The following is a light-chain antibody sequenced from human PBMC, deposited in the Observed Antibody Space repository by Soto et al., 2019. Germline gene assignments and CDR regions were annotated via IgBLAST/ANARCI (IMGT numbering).Light chain of an antibody. J-gene: IGKJ1*01. CDR2: GAS. CDR3: QQYNNWPFV. V-gene: IGKV3-15*01. CDR1: QSVSSN. Sequence: EIVMTRSPATLSVSPGERATLSCRASQSVSSNLAWYQQKPGQAPRLLIYGASTRATGIPARFSGSGSGTEFTLTISSLQSEDFAVYYCQQYNNWPFVFGQGTKVEIK.